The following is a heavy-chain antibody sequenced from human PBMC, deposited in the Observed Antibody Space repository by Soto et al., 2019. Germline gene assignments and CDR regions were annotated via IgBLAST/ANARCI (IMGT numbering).Heavy chain of an antibody. CDR3: ARGVTGKMATIRQYDY. CDR1: GGTFSSYA. V-gene: IGHV1-69*13. D-gene: IGHD5-12*01. Sequence: GASVKVSCKASGGTFSSYAISWVRQAPGQGLEWMGGIIPIFGTANYAQKFQGRVTITADESTSTAYMELSSLRSEDTAVYYCARGVTGKMATIRQYDYWGQGTLVTVS. J-gene: IGHJ4*02. CDR2: IIPIFGTA.